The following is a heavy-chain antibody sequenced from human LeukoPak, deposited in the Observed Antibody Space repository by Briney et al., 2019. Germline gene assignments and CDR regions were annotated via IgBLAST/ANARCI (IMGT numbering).Heavy chain of an antibody. Sequence: PGGSLRLSCAASGFTFSSYAMYWVRQAPGKGLEWVAVISYDGSNKYYADSVKGRFTISRDNSKNTLYLQMNSLRAEDTAVYYCARDRRGESHYYYGMDVWGQGTTVTVSS. CDR2: ISYDGSNK. J-gene: IGHJ6*02. CDR1: GFTFSSYA. V-gene: IGHV3-30-3*01. CDR3: ARDRRGESHYYYGMDV. D-gene: IGHD4-17*01.